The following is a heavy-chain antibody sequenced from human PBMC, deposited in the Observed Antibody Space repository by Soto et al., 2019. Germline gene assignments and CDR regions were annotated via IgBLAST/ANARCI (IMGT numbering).Heavy chain of an antibody. CDR3: TTGFLEWSYPPYYYYGMDV. V-gene: IGHV3-15*07. Sequence: PGGSLRLSCAASGFTFSNAWMNWVRQAPGKGLEWVGRIKSKTDGGTTDYAAPVKGRFTISRDDSKNTLYLQMNSLKTEDTAVYYCTTGFLEWSYPPYYYYGMDVWGQGTTVTVSS. CDR1: GFTFSNAW. CDR2: IKSKTDGGTT. J-gene: IGHJ6*02. D-gene: IGHD3-3*01.